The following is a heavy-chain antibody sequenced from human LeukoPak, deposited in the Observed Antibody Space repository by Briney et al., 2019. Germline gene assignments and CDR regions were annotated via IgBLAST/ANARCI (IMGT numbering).Heavy chain of an antibody. V-gene: IGHV3-7*01. CDR3: ARDIIVVVPAASWFDP. CDR2: IKQDGSEK. D-gene: IGHD2-2*01. CDR1: GFTFSSYW. Sequence: GGSLRLSCAASGFTFSSYWMSWVRQAPGKGLEWVANIKQDGSEKYYVDSVKGRFTISRDNAKNSLYLQMNSLRAEDTAVYYCARDIIVVVPAASWFDPWGQGTLVTVSS. J-gene: IGHJ5*02.